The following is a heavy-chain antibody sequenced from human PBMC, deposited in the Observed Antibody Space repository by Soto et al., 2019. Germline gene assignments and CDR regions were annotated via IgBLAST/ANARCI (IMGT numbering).Heavy chain of an antibody. CDR2: ISYDGSNK. CDR1: GFTFSSYG. J-gene: IGHJ6*01. Sequence: QVQLVESGGGVVQPGRSLRLSCAASGFTFSSYGMHWVRQAPGKGLEWVAVISYDGSNKYYADSVKGRFTISRDNSKNTLYLQMNSLRAEDTAVYYCAKRGAGYYYYGMDVW. V-gene: IGHV3-30*18. CDR3: AKRGAGYYYYGMDV.